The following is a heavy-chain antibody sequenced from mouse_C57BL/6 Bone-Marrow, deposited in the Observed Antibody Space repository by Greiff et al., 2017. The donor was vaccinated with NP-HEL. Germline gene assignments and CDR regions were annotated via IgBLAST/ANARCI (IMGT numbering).Heavy chain of an antibody. CDR2: ISSGGSYT. D-gene: IGHD2-1*01. V-gene: IGHV5-6*01. CDR1: GFTFSSYG. Sequence: EVQLQQSGGDLVKPGGSLKLSCAASGFTFSSYGMSWVRQTPDKRLEWVATISSGGSYTYYPDSVKGRFTISRDNAKNTLYLQMSSLKSEDTAMYYCARQYYGISWFAYWGQGTLVTVSA. J-gene: IGHJ3*01. CDR3: ARQYYGISWFAY.